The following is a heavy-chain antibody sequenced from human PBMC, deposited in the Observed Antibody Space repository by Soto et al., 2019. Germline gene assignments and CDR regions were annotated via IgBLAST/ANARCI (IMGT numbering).Heavy chain of an antibody. V-gene: IGHV1-18*01. CDR2: ISAYNGNT. CDR1: GYTFTSYG. CDR3: ARDARSYYDFWSGINWFDP. D-gene: IGHD3-3*01. Sequence: QVQLVQSGAEVKKPGASVKVSCKASGYTFTSYGISWVRQASGQGLEWMGWISAYNGNTNYAQKLQGRVTMTTDTSTSTAYMELRSLRSDDTAVYYCARDARSYYDFWSGINWFDPWGQGTLVTVSS. J-gene: IGHJ5*02.